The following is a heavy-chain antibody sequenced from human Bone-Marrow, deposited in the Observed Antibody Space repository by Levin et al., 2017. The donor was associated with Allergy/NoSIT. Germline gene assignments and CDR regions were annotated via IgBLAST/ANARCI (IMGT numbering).Heavy chain of an antibody. Sequence: ASVKVSCKVSGYTLTELPMHWVRQAPGEGLEWVGSFDPEDGETIYAQKFQGRVTMTEDTSTDTAYMLLSSLRSEDTAVYFCATRKAPTTDYTIVYQYSIDVGGQGTTVTGS. J-gene: IGHJ6*02. V-gene: IGHV1-24*01. CDR2: FDPEDGET. D-gene: IGHD3-3*01. CDR1: GYTLTELP. CDR3: ATRKAPTTDYTIVYQYSIDV.